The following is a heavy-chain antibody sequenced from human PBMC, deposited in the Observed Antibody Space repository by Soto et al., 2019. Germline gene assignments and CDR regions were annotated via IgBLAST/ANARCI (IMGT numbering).Heavy chain of an antibody. D-gene: IGHD1-26*01. J-gene: IGHJ6*02. Sequence: PVGSLRLSCAASGFTFSSYSMNWVRQAPGKGLEWVSSISSSSSYIYYADSVKGRFTISRDNAKNSLYLQMNSLRAEDTAVYYCARDSIVGATPSYYYGMDVWGQGTTVTVS. V-gene: IGHV3-21*01. CDR3: ARDSIVGATPSYYYGMDV. CDR2: ISSSSSYI. CDR1: GFTFSSYS.